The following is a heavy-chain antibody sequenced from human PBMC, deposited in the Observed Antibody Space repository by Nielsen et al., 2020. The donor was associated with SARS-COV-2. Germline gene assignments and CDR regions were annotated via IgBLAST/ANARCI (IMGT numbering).Heavy chain of an antibody. Sequence: ASVKVSCKASGYTFTGHYMHWMRQAPGQGPEWLGRVNPNSGATNYAQKFQGRVTLTRDASINTTYMELTRLTSDDTAVYYCARVRSSSGIWFDPRGQGTLVVVSS. CDR3: ARVRSSSGIWFDP. CDR2: VNPNSGAT. D-gene: IGHD3-10*01. V-gene: IGHV1-2*06. J-gene: IGHJ5*02. CDR1: GYTFTGHY.